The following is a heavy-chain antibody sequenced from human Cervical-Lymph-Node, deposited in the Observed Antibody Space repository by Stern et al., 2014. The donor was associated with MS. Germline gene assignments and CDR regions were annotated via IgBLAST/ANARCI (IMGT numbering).Heavy chain of an antibody. Sequence: EVQLVESGGGLVQPGESLRLSCAASGFTLRPYWMHWVRQAPGKGLVWVSRIYDDGSVANYADSVKGRFTISRDNAQNTLDLQMDRLRDEDTAIYYCARDVAGGASTWGQGTLVPVSS. CDR1: GFTLRPYW. CDR3: ARDVAGGAST. CDR2: IYDDGSVA. D-gene: IGHD3-10*01. J-gene: IGHJ5*02. V-gene: IGHV3-74*01.